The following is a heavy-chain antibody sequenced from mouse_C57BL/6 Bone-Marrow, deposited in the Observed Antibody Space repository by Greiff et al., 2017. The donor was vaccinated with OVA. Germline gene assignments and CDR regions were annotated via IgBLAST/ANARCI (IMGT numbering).Heavy chain of an antibody. Sequence: QVQLQQPGAELVKPGASVKLSCKASGYTFTSYWMHWVKQRPGQGLEWIGMIHPNSGSTNYNEKFKSKATLTVDKASSTAYMQLSSLTSEDSAVYYCARYYGSSYGYYFDYWGQGTTLTVSS. CDR2: IHPNSGST. D-gene: IGHD1-1*01. CDR3: ARYYGSSYGYYFDY. CDR1: GYTFTSYW. J-gene: IGHJ2*01. V-gene: IGHV1-64*01.